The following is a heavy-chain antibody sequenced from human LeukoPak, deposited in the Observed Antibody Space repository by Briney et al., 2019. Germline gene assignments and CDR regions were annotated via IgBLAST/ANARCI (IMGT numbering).Heavy chain of an antibody. J-gene: IGHJ4*02. D-gene: IGHD2-2*01. Sequence: PGGSLRLSCAASGFTFSSCAMSWARQAPGKGLEWVSAVNARGYSTYYADSVKGRFTISRDNSKNTVFLQMSSLRVEDTAVYYCANLGSSELRVPASQGNWGQGTLVTVSS. V-gene: IGHV3-23*01. CDR3: ANLGSSELRVPASQGN. CDR2: VNARGYST. CDR1: GFTFSSCA.